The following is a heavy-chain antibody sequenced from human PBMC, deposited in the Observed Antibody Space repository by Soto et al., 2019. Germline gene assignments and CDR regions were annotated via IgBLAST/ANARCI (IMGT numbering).Heavy chain of an antibody. CDR1: GFTFSNAW. J-gene: IGHJ6*02. CDR3: TTDGAGGGSSSLYDLYYYYYYGMDV. V-gene: IGHV3-15*07. Sequence: EVQLVESGGGLVKPGGSLRLSCAASGFTFSNAWMNWVRQAPGKGLEWVGRIKSKTDGGTTDYAAPVKGRFTISRDDSKNTLYLQMNSLKTEYTAVYYCTTDGAGGGSSSLYDLYYYYYYGMDVWGQGTTVTVSS. D-gene: IGHD6-13*01. CDR2: IKSKTDGGTT.